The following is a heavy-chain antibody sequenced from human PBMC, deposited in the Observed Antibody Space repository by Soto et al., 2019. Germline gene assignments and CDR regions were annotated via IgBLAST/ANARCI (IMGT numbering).Heavy chain of an antibody. CDR3: ARYAVDSSAYYHYYYYGMDV. J-gene: IGHJ6*02. V-gene: IGHV1-18*01. D-gene: IGHD3-22*01. CDR1: GYTFTSYG. CDR2: ISVYNGNT. Sequence: QVQLVQSGAEVKKPGASVKVSCKASGYTFTSYGISWVRQAPGQGLEWMGWISVYNGNTKYAQKLQGRVTMTTDTSTSKAYMELRSLSSDDTAVYYCARYAVDSSAYYHYYYYGMDVWGQGTTVTVSS.